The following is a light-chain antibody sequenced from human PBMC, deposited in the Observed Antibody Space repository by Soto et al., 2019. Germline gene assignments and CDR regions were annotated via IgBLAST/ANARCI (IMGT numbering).Light chain of an antibody. CDR3: CSGGGPPV. V-gene: IGLV2-11*01. CDR1: GTDVGAYNY. CDR2: FVT. J-gene: IGLJ1*01. Sequence: QSALTQPRSVSGSPGQSVTITCTGTGTDVGAYNYVSWYQQYPGKAPKLIIYFVTKRPSGVPDRFSGSKSGNTASLTISGLQPEDYGDFSCCSGGGPPVFGTGTKVTVL.